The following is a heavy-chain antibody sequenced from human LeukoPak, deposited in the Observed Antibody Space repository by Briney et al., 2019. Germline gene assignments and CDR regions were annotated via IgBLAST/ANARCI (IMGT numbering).Heavy chain of an antibody. CDR1: GGSISSSSYY. CDR2: IYYSGST. V-gene: IGHV4-39*01. D-gene: IGHD4-17*01. Sequence: LETLSLTCTVSGGSISSSSYYCGWVRQPPGKGLGWIGSIYYSGSTYYNPSLKSRVTISVDTSKNQFSLKLSSVTAADTAVYYCATYGDYEIDYWGQGTLVTVSS. J-gene: IGHJ4*02. CDR3: ATYGDYEIDY.